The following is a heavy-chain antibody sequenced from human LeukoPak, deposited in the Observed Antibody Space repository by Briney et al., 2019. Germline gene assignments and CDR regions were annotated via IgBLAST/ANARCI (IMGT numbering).Heavy chain of an antibody. CDR2: IYYSGTT. Sequence: SETLSLTCTVSGGSISSYYWSWIRQPPGKGLEWIGYIYYSGTTDYNPSLKSRVTISLDTSKNQFSLKLTSVTAADTAVYYCARSPALYHFDSWGQGTLVTVSS. V-gene: IGHV4-59*01. CDR1: GGSISSYY. CDR3: ARSPALYHFDS. J-gene: IGHJ4*02. D-gene: IGHD2-8*01.